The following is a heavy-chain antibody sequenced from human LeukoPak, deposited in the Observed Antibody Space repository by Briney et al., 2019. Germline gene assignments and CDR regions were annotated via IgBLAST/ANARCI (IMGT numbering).Heavy chain of an antibody. CDR1: GGSFSGIY. CDR3: ATRLWSGEHWFDP. V-gene: IGHV4-34*01. CDR2: INHSGST. Sequence: SETLSLTCAVSGGSFSGIYCSWFRQPPGKGLEWIGEINHSGSTNYNPSLKSRVTISGDTSKHQFSLKLTSVTAADTAVYYCATRLWSGEHWFDPWGQGTRVTVSS. J-gene: IGHJ5*02. D-gene: IGHD3-10*01.